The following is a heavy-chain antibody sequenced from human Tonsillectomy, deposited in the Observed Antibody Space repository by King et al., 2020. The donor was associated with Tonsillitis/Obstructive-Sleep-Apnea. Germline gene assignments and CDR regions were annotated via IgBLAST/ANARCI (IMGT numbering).Heavy chain of an antibody. D-gene: IGHD2-15*01. J-gene: IGHJ5*02. V-gene: IGHV3-9*01. CDR3: AKGGGRGVVVPNWFDP. Sequence: EVQLVESGGGLVQPGRSLRLSCAASGFTFDDYAMHWVRQGPGKGLEWVSGFTWNTGSIGYADSVRGRFTISRDNAKNSLYLQMNSLRAEDTALYYCAKGGGRGVVVPNWFDPWAREPWSPSPQ. CDR1: GFTFDDYA. CDR2: FTWNTGSI.